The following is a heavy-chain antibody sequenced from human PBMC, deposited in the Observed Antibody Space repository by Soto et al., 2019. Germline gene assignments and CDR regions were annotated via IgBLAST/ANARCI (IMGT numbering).Heavy chain of an antibody. V-gene: IGHV3-15*01. CDR2: IKSKTDGGTT. CDR1: GFTFSNAW. Sequence: EVQLVESGGGLVKPGGSLRLSCAASGFTFSNAWMRWVRQAPGKGLEWVGRIKSKTDGGTTDYAATVKSRFTIARDDSKNKLYLQMNSPKAEATAVYYCTTEIAAASGVYGMDGWGQGTPVTVSS. CDR3: TTEIAAASGVYGMDG. J-gene: IGHJ6*02. D-gene: IGHD6-13*01.